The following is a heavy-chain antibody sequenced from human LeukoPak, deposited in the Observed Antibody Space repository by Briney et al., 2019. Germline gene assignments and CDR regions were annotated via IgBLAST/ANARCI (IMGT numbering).Heavy chain of an antibody. V-gene: IGHV3-33*01. CDR2: IWYDGSNK. CDR3: ARGDYDSSGYYPYYFDY. J-gene: IGHJ4*02. D-gene: IGHD3-22*01. CDR1: GFTFSSYG. Sequence: GGSLRLSCAASGFTFSSYGMHWVRQAPGKGLEWVAVIWYDGSNKYYADSVKGRFTISRDNSKNTLYLQMNSLRAEDTAVYYCARGDYDSSGYYPYYFDYWGQGTLVTVSS.